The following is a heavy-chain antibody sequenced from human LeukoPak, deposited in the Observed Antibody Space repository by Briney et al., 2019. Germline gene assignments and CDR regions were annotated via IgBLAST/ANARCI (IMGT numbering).Heavy chain of an antibody. CDR2: ISSSSSYI. V-gene: IGHV3-21*01. CDR1: GFTFSNYN. D-gene: IGHD3-22*01. CDR3: AREKWTYYDSSGYYGSDY. Sequence: GGSLRLSCAGSGFTFSNYNMNWVREAPGKGLEWVSSISSSSSYIYYADSGKGRFTISRDNAKNSLYMKMSSLRAEDTAVYYCAREKWTYYDSSGYYGSDYWGQGTLVTVSS. J-gene: IGHJ4*02.